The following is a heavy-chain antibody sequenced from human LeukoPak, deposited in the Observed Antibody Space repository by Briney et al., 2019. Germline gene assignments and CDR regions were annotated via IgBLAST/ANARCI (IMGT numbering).Heavy chain of an antibody. CDR1: GYTFTGHY. J-gene: IGHJ3*02. CDR3: ARVFVVVTAQDAFDI. V-gene: IGHV1-2*02. D-gene: IGHD2-21*02. Sequence: ASVKVSCKASGYTFTGHYIHWVRQAPGQGLEWMGWINPKNAATNYGQRFQGRVTMTRDTSISTAYMELSRLRSDDTAVYYCARVFVVVTAQDAFDIWGQGTMVTVSS. CDR2: INPKNAAT.